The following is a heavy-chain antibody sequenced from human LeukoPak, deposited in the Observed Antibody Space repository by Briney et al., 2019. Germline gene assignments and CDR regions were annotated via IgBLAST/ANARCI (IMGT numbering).Heavy chain of an antibody. Sequence: GGSLRLSCAASGFTFSSYAMSWVRQAPGKGLEWVSAISGSGGSTYYADSVKGRFTISRDNSKNTLYLQMNSLRAEDTAVYYCAKEGFFGSGWQNRRACDIWGQGTMVTVPS. CDR2: ISGSGGST. J-gene: IGHJ3*02. CDR3: AKEGFFGSGWQNRRACDI. CDR1: GFTFSSYA. V-gene: IGHV3-23*01. D-gene: IGHD6-19*01.